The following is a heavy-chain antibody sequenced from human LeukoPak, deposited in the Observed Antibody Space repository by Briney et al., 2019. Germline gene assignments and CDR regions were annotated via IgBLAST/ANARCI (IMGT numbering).Heavy chain of an antibody. CDR2: IASGRSP. Sequence: GGSLRLSCVASGFTFNSYVMGWVRQAPGKGLEWVSSIASGRSPSYADSLKGRLTMSRDNAKNTLYLQMDNLRAEDTAIYYCARQLGYCSEATCYFDSRGQGTQVAVSS. CDR3: ARQLGYCSEATCYFDS. J-gene: IGHJ4*02. CDR1: GFTFNSYV. D-gene: IGHD2-15*01. V-gene: IGHV3-23*05.